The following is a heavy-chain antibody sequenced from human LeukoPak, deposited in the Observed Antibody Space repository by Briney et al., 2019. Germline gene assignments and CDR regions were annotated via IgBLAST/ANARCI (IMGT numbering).Heavy chain of an antibody. CDR2: ISSSGAIV. J-gene: IGHJ4*02. CDR3: VMVRGVSFDY. CDR1: VFRFSGYN. Sequence: PGGALRDSCVDPVFRFSGYNMNAARPTPREELECVSYISSSGAIVYYAASVKGRFTISRDNAKNSLYLQMNSLRDEDTAVYYCVMVRGVSFDYWGQGTLVTVSS. V-gene: IGHV3-48*02. D-gene: IGHD3-10*01.